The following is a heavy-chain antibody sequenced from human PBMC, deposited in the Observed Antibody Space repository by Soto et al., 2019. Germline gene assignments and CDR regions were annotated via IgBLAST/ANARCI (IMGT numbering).Heavy chain of an antibody. V-gene: IGHV1-69*13. CDR1: GGTFSSYA. Sequence: ASVKVSCKASGGTFSSYAISWVRQAPGQGLEWMGGIIPIFGTANYAQKFQGRVTITADESTSTAYMELSSLRSEDTAVYYCARAPYCGGDCYPGNFDYWGQGTLVTVSS. D-gene: IGHD2-21*02. J-gene: IGHJ4*02. CDR3: ARAPYCGGDCYPGNFDY. CDR2: IIPIFGTA.